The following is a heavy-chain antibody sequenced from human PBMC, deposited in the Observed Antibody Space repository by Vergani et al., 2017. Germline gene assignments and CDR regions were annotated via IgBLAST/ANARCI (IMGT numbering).Heavy chain of an antibody. CDR2: VSFRGDT. D-gene: IGHD3-10*01. CDR3: ARSRIDYGSGSPDY. Sequence: QVKLQESGPGLVKPSETLSLTCTVSGASVNSYYWSWIRQPPGTGLEWMGYVSFRGDTLYDPSVKGRMTISLNTSSNQFSLYLTSVTAADTAVYYCARSRIDYGSGSPDYWGQGTLVTVSS. CDR1: GASVNSYY. V-gene: IGHV4-59*02. J-gene: IGHJ4*02.